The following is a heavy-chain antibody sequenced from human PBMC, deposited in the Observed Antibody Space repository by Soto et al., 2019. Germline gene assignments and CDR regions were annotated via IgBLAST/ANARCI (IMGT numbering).Heavy chain of an antibody. CDR2: ISYDGSNK. D-gene: IGHD3-22*01. CDR3: ATDSSGYYFDY. Sequence: GGSLRLSCAASGFTFSSYAMHWVRQAPGKGLEWVAVISYDGSNKYYADSVKGRFTISRDNSKNTLYLQMNSLRAEDTAVYYCATDSSGYYFDYWGQGTLVTVSS. CDR1: GFTFSSYA. J-gene: IGHJ4*02. V-gene: IGHV3-30-3*01.